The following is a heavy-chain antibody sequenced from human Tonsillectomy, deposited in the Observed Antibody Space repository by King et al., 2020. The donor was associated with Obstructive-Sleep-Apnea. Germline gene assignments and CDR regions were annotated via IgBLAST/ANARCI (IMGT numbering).Heavy chain of an antibody. CDR1: GGSISSSSYY. CDR2: IYYSGST. V-gene: IGHV4-39*07. D-gene: IGHD6-6*01. J-gene: IGHJ4*02. Sequence: LQLQESGPGLVKPSETLSLTCTVSGGSISSSSYYWGWIRQPPGKGLEWIGSIYYSGSTYYNPSLKSRVTISVDTSKNQFSLKLSSVTAADTAVYYCARVRGSSQNFDYWGQGTLVTVSS. CDR3: ARVRGSSQNFDY.